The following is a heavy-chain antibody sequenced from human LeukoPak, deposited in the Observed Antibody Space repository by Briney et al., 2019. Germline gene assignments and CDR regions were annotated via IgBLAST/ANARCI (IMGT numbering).Heavy chain of an antibody. J-gene: IGHJ6*03. D-gene: IGHD2-2*01. V-gene: IGHV4-61*02. CDR3: AREAGESVPAAKRGVYYYYYMDV. CDR1: GDSISSGTYY. CDR2: IDTSGST. Sequence: SETLSLTCTVSGDSISSGTYYWSWIRQPAGKGLEWIGRIDTSGSTNYNPSLKSRVTISVDTSRNQFSLKLSSVTAADTAVYYCAREAGESVPAAKRGVYYYYYMDVWGTGTTATVSS.